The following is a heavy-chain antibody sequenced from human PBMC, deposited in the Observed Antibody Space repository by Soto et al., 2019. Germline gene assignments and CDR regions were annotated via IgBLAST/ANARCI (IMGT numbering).Heavy chain of an antibody. Sequence: PGGSLRLSCAASGFTLSSYAMSWVRQATGKGLEWVSAISGSGGSTYYADSVKGRFTISRDNSKNTLYLQMNSLRAEDTAVYYCAKGIRSMVPYYYYYGMDVWGQGTTVTVSS. CDR3: AKGIRSMVPYYYYYGMDV. CDR1: GFTLSSYA. D-gene: IGHD2-8*01. CDR2: ISGSGGST. V-gene: IGHV3-23*01. J-gene: IGHJ6*02.